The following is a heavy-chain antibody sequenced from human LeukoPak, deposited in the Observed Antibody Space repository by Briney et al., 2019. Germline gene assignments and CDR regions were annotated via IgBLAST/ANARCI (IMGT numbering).Heavy chain of an antibody. V-gene: IGHV1-46*01. J-gene: IGHJ4*02. Sequence: ASVKVSCKASGYTFINYYMYWVRQAPGQGLEWMGLINPTDGTTSYAQKFQGRVTMTRDMSTGTLYMDLSSLRSEDTAVYFCARVQGGTCYGDSWGQGTLVTVSS. D-gene: IGHD2-15*01. CDR3: ARVQGGTCYGDS. CDR1: GYTFINYY. CDR2: INPTDGTT.